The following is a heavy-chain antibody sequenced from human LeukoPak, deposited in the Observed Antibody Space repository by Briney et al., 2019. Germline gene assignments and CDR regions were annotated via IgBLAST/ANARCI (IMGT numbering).Heavy chain of an antibody. V-gene: IGHV1-8*01. CDR2: MNPNSGNT. J-gene: IGHJ5*02. CDR3: ARGGQDDFWSGFLWFDP. CDR1: GYTFTSYD. D-gene: IGHD3-3*01. Sequence: ASVKVSCKASGYTFTSYDINWVRQATGQGLEWMGWMNPNSGNTGYAQEFQGRVTMTRNTSISTAYMERSSLRSEDTAVYYCARGGQDDFWSGFLWFDPWGQGTLVTVSS.